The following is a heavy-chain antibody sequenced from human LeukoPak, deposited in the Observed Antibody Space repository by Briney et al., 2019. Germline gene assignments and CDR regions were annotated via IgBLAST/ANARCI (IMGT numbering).Heavy chain of an antibody. V-gene: IGHV3-74*01. D-gene: IGHD3-10*01. CDR1: GFTFDAYA. CDR2: IKSDGTSA. Sequence: PERSLRLSCGASGFTFDAYALHWVRQVPGKGLVWVSRIKSDGTSANYADSVKGRFTMSRDNAKNTLYLQMNSLRAEDTAVYYCVRESRTDYYGDYWGLGALVTVSS. CDR3: VRESRTDYYGDY. J-gene: IGHJ4*02.